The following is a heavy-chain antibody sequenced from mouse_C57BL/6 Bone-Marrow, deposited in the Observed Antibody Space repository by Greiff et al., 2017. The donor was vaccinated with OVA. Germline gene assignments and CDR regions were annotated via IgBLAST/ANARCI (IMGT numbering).Heavy chain of an antibody. D-gene: IGHD2-2*01. CDR3: TVGYQFAY. CDR2: IRLKSDNYAT. Sequence: DVKLVESGGGLVQPGGSMKLSCVASGFTFSNYWMNWVRQSPETGLEWVAQIRLKSDNYATHYAESVKGRFTISRDDSKSSVYLQMNNLRAEDTGIYYCTVGYQFAYWGQGTLVTVSA. J-gene: IGHJ3*01. CDR1: GFTFSNYW. V-gene: IGHV6-3*01.